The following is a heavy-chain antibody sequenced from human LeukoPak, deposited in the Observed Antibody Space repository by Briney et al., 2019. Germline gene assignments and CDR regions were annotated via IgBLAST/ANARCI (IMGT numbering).Heavy chain of an antibody. CDR3: ARVVSSSGWAFDY. CDR2: IYQSGST. V-gene: IGHV4-4*02. D-gene: IGHD6-19*01. J-gene: IGHJ4*02. Sequence: PSETLSLTCAVSGGTISSSNWWSWVHQPPGKGLEWIGEIYQSGSTNYNPSLKSRVTISVDKSKNEFSLKVSSVTAADTAVYYCARVVSSSGWAFDYWGQGTLVTVSS. CDR1: GGTISSSNW.